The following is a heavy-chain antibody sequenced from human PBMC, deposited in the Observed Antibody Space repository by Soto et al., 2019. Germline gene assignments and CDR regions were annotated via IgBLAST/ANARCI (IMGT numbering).Heavy chain of an antibody. J-gene: IGHJ2*01. Sequence: QVQLVQSGAEVKKPGSSVKVSCKASGGTFSSYAISWVRQAPGQGLEWMGGIIPIFGTANYAQKFQGRVTITADESTSTAYMELSSLRSEDTAVYYCVSGNDYGDEKYWYFDLWGRGTLVTVSS. CDR1: GGTFSSYA. D-gene: IGHD4-17*01. CDR2: IIPIFGTA. V-gene: IGHV1-69*01. CDR3: VSGNDYGDEKYWYFDL.